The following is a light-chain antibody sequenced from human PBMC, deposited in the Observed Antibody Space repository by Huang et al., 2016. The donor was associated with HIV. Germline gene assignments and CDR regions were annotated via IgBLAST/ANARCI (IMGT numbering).Light chain of an antibody. CDR3: QQYADSPRT. J-gene: IGKJ1*01. CDR2: GAS. V-gene: IGKV3-20*01. Sequence: EIVLMQSPGTLSLSLGDRATLSCRASQSVSSNFLAWYQQKPGQAPSLLIYGASSRATGIPDRFSGSGSGTDFTLTIKKVESEDFAVYYCQQYADSPRTFGQGTKVEIK. CDR1: QSVSSNF.